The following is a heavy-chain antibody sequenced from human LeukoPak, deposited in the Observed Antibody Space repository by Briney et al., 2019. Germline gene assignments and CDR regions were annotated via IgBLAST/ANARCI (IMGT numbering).Heavy chain of an antibody. CDR3: ARHAARSSPEDY. V-gene: IGHV4-30-2*01. D-gene: IGHD2-15*01. Sequence: SETLSLTCTVSGGSISSGAYSWSWIRQPPGKGLEWIGYTSHSGSTYYNPSLKSRVTISVDRSKNQFSLKLSSVTAADTAVYYCARHAARSSPEDYWGQGTLVTVSS. J-gene: IGHJ4*02. CDR2: TSHSGST. CDR1: GGSISSGAYS.